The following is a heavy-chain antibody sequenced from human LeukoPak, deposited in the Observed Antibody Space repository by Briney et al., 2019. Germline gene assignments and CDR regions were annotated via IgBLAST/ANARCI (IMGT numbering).Heavy chain of an antibody. CDR1: GGSFSGYF. Sequence: SETLSLTCAVYGGSFSGYFWNWIRQPPGKGLEWIGEINHSGSTHHNPSLKSRVTISIDTSKNQISLKLSSVTAADTAVYYCARGPESGSYFAWFGPWGQGTLLTVSS. D-gene: IGHD3-10*01. CDR2: INHSGST. CDR3: ARGPESGSYFAWFGP. V-gene: IGHV4-34*01. J-gene: IGHJ5*02.